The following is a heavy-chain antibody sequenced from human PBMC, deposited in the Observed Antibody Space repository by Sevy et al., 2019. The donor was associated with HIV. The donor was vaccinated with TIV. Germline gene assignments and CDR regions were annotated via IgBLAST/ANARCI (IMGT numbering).Heavy chain of an antibody. CDR2: IPDDGNNI. CDR3: ARDRQGITVAGTAIDY. D-gene: IGHD6-19*01. Sequence: GGSLRLSCATSGFTFNNYALHWVRQAPGKGLEWVAVIPDDGNNIYYADSVKGRFTISRDNAKNSLYLQMNSLRAEDTAVYYCARDRQGITVAGTAIDYWGQGTLVTVSS. CDR1: GFTFNNYA. V-gene: IGHV3-30*04. J-gene: IGHJ4*02.